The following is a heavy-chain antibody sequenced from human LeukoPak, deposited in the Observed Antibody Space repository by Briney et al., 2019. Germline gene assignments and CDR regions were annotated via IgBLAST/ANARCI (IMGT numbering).Heavy chain of an antibody. J-gene: IGHJ4*02. CDR2: INPNSGGT. Sequence: ASVKVSCKASGYTFTGYYMHWVRQAPGQGLEWMGWINPNSGGTNYAQKFQGRVTMTRDTSISTAYMELSRLRSDDTAVYYCAREWSPIAVVINWGQGTLVTVSS. CDR1: GYTFTGYY. CDR3: AREWSPIAVVIN. V-gene: IGHV1-2*02. D-gene: IGHD6-19*01.